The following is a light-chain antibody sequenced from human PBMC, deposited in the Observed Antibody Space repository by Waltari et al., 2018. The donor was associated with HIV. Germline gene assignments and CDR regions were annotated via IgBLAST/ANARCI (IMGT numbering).Light chain of an antibody. Sequence: DIVMTQSPASLGVSLGERATINCESSQSVLFSSNNKNYLSWYQQKPGQPPKLLIYWASTRESGVPDRFSGSGSGTDFTLTISSLQAEDVAVYYCQQYYNIPPTFGQGTRLEIK. CDR2: WAS. CDR3: QQYYNIPPT. CDR1: QSVLFSSNNKNY. J-gene: IGKJ5*01. V-gene: IGKV4-1*01.